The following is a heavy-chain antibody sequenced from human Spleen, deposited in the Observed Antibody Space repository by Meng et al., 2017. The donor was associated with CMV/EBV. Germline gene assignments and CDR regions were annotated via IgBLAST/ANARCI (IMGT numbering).Heavy chain of an antibody. J-gene: IGHJ4*02. CDR3: ARDTFGAVDY. CDR2: TSHDESQK. D-gene: IGHD2/OR15-2a*01. CDR1: GFTFSSYA. V-gene: IGHV3-30-3*01. Sequence: GGSLRLSCAASGFTFSSYAMHWVRQAPGKGLEWVAVTSHDESQKYYAGSVKGRFTISRDNSKNTLYLQMNSLRPEDTAVYYCARDTFGAVDYWGQGTLVTVSS.